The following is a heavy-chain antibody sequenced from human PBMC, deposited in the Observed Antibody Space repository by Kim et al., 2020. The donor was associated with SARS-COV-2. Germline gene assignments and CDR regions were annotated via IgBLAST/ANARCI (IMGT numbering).Heavy chain of an antibody. Sequence: GESLKISCKGSGYSFTSYWISWVRQMPGKGLEWMGRIDPSDSYTNYSPSFQGHVTISADKSISTAYLQWSSLKASDTAMYYCARHRGGYCSSTSCYEVDYWGQGTLVTVSS. CDR3: ARHRGGYCSSTSCYEVDY. D-gene: IGHD2-2*01. J-gene: IGHJ4*02. CDR1: GYSFTSYW. V-gene: IGHV5-10-1*01. CDR2: IDPSDSYT.